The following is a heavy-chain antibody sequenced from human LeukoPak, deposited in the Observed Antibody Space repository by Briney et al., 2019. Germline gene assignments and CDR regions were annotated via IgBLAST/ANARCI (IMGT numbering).Heavy chain of an antibody. D-gene: IGHD2-2*01. CDR3: ARMWGQLLTNAFDI. CDR2: ISSSSSYI. J-gene: IGHJ3*02. Sequence: PGGSLRLSCAASGFTFSSYSMNWVRQAPGKGLEWVSSISSSSSYIYYADSVKGQFTISRDNAKNSLYLQMNGLRAEDTAVYYCARMWGQLLTNAFDIWGQGTMVTVSS. CDR1: GFTFSSYS. V-gene: IGHV3-21*01.